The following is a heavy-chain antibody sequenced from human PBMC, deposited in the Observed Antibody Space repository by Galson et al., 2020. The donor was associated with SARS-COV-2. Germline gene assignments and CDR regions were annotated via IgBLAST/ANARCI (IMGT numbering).Heavy chain of an antibody. V-gene: IGHV3-23*01. CDR2: IRVIGGST. CDR3: AKDSSTIFGVIKIDYYYMDV. Sequence: GGSLRLSCAASGFTFSSYDMNWVRNAPGEGLEWVSAIRVIGGSTYYADSAKGRFTISRDNSKNTLYLQMNSLRAADTAVYYCAKDSSTIFGVIKIDYYYMDVWGKGTTVTVSS. D-gene: IGHD3-3*01. CDR1: GFTFSSYD. J-gene: IGHJ6*03.